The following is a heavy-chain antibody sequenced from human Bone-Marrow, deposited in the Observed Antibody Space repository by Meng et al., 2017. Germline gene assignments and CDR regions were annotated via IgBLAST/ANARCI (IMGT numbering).Heavy chain of an antibody. J-gene: IGHJ6*02. D-gene: IGHD5-18*01. V-gene: IGHV4-61*01. CDR2: IYYSGST. Sequence: SETLSLTCTVSGGSVSSGSYYWSWIRQPPGKGLEWIGYIYYSGSTNYNPSLKSRVTISVDTSKNQFSLKLRSVTDADTAVYYCARGGYSYGRNYYYYYGMDVWGQGTTVTVSS. CDR3: ARGGYSYGRNYYYYYGMDV. CDR1: GGSVSSGSYY.